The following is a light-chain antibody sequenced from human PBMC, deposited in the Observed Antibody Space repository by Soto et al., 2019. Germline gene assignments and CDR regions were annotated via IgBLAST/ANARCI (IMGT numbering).Light chain of an antibody. J-gene: IGKJ3*01. V-gene: IGKV3-20*01. CDR2: GAS. Sequence: EIVLTQSPGTLSLSPGERATLSCRASQSVSISYLAWYQQKPGQAPRLLIYGASSRATGIPDRFSGSGSGTDFTLTISRLEPEDFAVYYCQQYGSSRFTFGHGTKVDIK. CDR1: QSVSISY. CDR3: QQYGSSRFT.